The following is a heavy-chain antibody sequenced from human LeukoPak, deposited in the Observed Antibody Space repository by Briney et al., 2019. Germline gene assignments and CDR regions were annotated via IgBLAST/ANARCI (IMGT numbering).Heavy chain of an antibody. Sequence: GGSLRLSSAASGFTFGSYAMSWVRQAPGKGLEWVSAISGSGGSTYYADSVKGRFTISRDNSKNTLYLQMNSLRAEDRAVYYCVGIAAAGPFDYWGQGTLVTVSS. CDR1: GFTFGSYA. V-gene: IGHV3-23*01. CDR3: VGIAAAGPFDY. CDR2: ISGSGGST. D-gene: IGHD6-13*01. J-gene: IGHJ4*02.